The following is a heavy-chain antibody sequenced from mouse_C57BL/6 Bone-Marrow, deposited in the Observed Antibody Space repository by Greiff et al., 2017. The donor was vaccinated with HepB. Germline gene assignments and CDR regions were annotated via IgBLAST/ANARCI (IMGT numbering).Heavy chain of an antibody. D-gene: IGHD2-3*01. J-gene: IGHJ1*03. CDR1: GFTFSSYA. V-gene: IGHV5-4*01. CDR2: ISDGGSYT. CDR3: AREGDGDWYFDV. Sequence: EVHLVESGGGLVKPGGSLKLSCAASGFTFSSYAMSWVRQTPEKRLEWVATISDGGSYTYYPDNVKGRFTISRDNAKNNLYLQMSHLKSEDTAMYYCAREGDGDWYFDVWGTGTTVTVSS.